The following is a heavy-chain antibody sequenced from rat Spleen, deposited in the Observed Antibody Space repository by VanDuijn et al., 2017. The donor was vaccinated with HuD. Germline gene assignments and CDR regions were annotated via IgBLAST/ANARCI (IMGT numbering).Heavy chain of an antibody. CDR1: GFTFSDFY. Sequence: EVRLVESGGGLVQPGRSLKLSCAASGFTFSDFYMAWVRQTPKKGLEWVTSISYEDFTPYYRDSVKGRFTISRDNSRNTLDLQMNSLRSEDTATYYCARENWVLDYWGQGVMVTVSS. CDR2: ISYEDFTP. D-gene: IGHD5-1*01. CDR3: ARENWVLDY. V-gene: IGHV5-22*01. J-gene: IGHJ2*01.